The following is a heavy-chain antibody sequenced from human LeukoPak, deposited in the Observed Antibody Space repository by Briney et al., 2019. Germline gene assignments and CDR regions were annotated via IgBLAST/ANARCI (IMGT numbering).Heavy chain of an antibody. Sequence: GGSLRLSCAASGFTFSSYAMHWVSQAPGKGLEWVSYISSSSSTIYYADSVEGRFTISRDNAKNSLYLQMNSLRAEDTAVYYCASFMVRGPPGPFDYWGQGTLVTVSS. CDR3: ASFMVRGPPGPFDY. CDR2: ISSSSSTI. CDR1: GFTFSSYA. D-gene: IGHD3-10*01. J-gene: IGHJ4*02. V-gene: IGHV3-48*04.